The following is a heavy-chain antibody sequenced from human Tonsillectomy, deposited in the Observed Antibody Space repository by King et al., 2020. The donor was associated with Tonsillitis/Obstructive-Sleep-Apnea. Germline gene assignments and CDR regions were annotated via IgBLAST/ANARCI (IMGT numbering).Heavy chain of an antibody. CDR3: ARLHYDDIWGNYRYSFDY. V-gene: IGHV4-59*01. CDR2: VYYSGST. CDR1: SASITTYS. Sequence: VQLQESGPGLVKPSETLSLTCTVSSASITTYSWSWIRQPPGKGLEWIGHVYYSGSTNYRPSLQSRLTLSMDASKNQFSLRLSSVTAADTAVYYCARLHYDDIWGNYRYSFDYWGRGTLVTVSS. D-gene: IGHD3-16*02. J-gene: IGHJ4*02.